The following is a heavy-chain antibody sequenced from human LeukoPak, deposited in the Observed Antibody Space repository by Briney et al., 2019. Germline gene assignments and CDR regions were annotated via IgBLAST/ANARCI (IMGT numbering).Heavy chain of an antibody. CDR1: GGSISSYY. CDR3: ARGFYYYHYMDV. J-gene: IGHJ6*03. CDR2: IYYSGST. Sequence: SETLSLTCTVSGGSISSYYWGWIRQPPGKGLEWIGYIYYSGSTNYNPSLKSRVTISVDTSKNQFSLRLSSVTAADTAVYYCARGFYYYHYMDVWGKGTTVTVSS. V-gene: IGHV4-59*12.